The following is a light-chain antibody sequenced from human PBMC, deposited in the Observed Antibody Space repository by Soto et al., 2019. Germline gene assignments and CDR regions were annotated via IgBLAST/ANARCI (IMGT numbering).Light chain of an antibody. CDR3: MQALQAPLT. CDR1: QSLLHSNGYNY. Sequence: DIVVTQSPLSLPVTPGEPASISCRSSQSLLHSNGYNYLDWYLQKPGQSPQLLIYLGSNRASGVHDRFSVSGSGTDFTLKISRVEAEDVGLYYCMQALQAPLTLGQGTKVDTK. CDR2: LGS. V-gene: IGKV2-28*01. J-gene: IGKJ1*01.